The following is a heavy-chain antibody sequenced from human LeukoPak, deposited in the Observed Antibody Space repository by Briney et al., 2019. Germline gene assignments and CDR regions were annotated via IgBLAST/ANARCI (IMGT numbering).Heavy chain of an antibody. CDR2: IYSDGST. CDR3: ARASGKGSGSGY. V-gene: IGHV3-66*01. Sequence: GGSLRLSCAASGFTVTGNYMSWVRQAPRKGLEWVSVIYSDGSTYYADSVKGRFTISRDNSKNTLYFQMNSLRAEDTAVYYCARASGKGSGSGYWGQGTLVTVSS. CDR1: GFTVTGNY. D-gene: IGHD6-19*01. J-gene: IGHJ4*02.